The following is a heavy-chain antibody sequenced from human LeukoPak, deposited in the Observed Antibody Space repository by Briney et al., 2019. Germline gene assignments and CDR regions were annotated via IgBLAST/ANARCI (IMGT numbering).Heavy chain of an antibody. J-gene: IGHJ4*02. V-gene: IGHV3-48*02. Sequence: PGGSLRLSFAASGFTFSSFNMNWVRQARGKGLEWVSYISSSSSTIYYADSVKGRFTISRDNAKNSLYLQMNSLRDEDTAVYYCARGATAMDHHFDYWGQGTLVTVSS. CDR2: ISSSSSTI. D-gene: IGHD5-18*01. CDR1: GFTFSSFN. CDR3: ARGATAMDHHFDY.